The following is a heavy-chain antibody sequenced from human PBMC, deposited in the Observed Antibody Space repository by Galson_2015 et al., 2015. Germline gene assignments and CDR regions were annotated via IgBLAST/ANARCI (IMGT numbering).Heavy chain of an antibody. CDR3: VRTYIIVPADTWFDP. J-gene: IGHJ5*02. CDR2: INNDGRST. Sequence: SLRLSCAASGFPFSSYWMHWVRHPPGKGLMWVARINNDGRSTSYAESVMGRFTISRDNANNKLYLQMNSLSAEDTAFYYCVRTYIIVPADTWFDPWGQGTLVTVS. CDR1: GFPFSSYW. D-gene: IGHD2/OR15-2a*01. V-gene: IGHV3-74*01.